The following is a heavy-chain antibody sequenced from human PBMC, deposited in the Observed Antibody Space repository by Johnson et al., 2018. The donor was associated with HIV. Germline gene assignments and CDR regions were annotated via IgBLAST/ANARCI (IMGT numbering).Heavy chain of an antibody. V-gene: IGHV3-7*01. CDR3: AKDFGSGWADAFDI. J-gene: IGHJ3*02. Sequence: VQLVESGGGVIRPGGSLRLSCAASGFTFVDYGMSWVRQAPGKGLEWVANIKQDGSEKYYVDSVKGRFTISRDNSKNTLYLQMNSLRTEDSALYYCAKDFGSGWADAFDIWGQGTMVTVSS. D-gene: IGHD6-19*01. CDR2: IKQDGSEK. CDR1: GFTFVDYG.